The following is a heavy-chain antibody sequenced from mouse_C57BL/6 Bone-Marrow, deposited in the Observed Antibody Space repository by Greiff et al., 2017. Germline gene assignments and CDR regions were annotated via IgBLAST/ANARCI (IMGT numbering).Heavy chain of an antibody. Sequence: VQLQQPGAELVKPGASVKLSCKASGYTFTSYWMHWVKQRPGQGLEWIGMIHPNSGSTNYNEKFKSKATLTVDKSSSTAYMQLSSLTSEDSAVYYCARGYDGSSSWYFDVGGTGTTVTVSS. CDR1: GYTFTSYW. CDR3: ARGYDGSSSWYFDV. CDR2: IHPNSGST. V-gene: IGHV1-64*01. J-gene: IGHJ1*03. D-gene: IGHD1-1*01.